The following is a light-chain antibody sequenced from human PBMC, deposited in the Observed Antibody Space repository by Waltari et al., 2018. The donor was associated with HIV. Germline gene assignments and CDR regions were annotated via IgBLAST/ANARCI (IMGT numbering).Light chain of an antibody. Sequence: QSALTQPASVSGSPGQSITISCTGTSSDVGGYDYVSWYQHHPGKAPTLMIYEVGNRPSGVSDRFSGSKSGNTASLTISGLQTEDEADYYGAVWDDSLNAYVFGTGTTVTVL. CDR3: AVWDDSLNAYV. J-gene: IGLJ1*01. CDR2: EVG. CDR1: SSDVGGYDY. V-gene: IGLV2-14*01.